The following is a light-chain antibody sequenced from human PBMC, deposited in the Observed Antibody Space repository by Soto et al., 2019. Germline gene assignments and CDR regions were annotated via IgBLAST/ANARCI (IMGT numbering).Light chain of an antibody. CDR2: VDSDGSH. J-gene: IGLJ3*02. Sequence: QLVVTQSPSASASLGASVKLTCTLSSGHSSYAIAWHQQQPEKGPRYLMKVDSDGSHVKGDGIPDRFSGSSSGAERYLTISSLQSEDDAYYYCQTWGTGTWVFGGGTKLTVL. CDR3: QTWGTGTWV. CDR1: SGHSSYA. V-gene: IGLV4-69*01.